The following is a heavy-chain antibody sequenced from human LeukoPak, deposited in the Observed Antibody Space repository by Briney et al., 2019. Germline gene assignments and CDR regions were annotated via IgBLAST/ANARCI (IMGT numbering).Heavy chain of an antibody. CDR3: ASLVYYYYGMDV. CDR1: VVSISSSGYY. V-gene: IGHV4-39*01. J-gene: IGHJ6*02. CDR2: VYYSGST. Sequence: SETLSLTCTVSVVSISSSGYYWGWIRQPPGKGLEWIGTVYYSGSTYYNPSLKSRVTISVDTSKNQFSLKVSSVTAADTAVYYCASLVYYYYGMDVWGQGSTVTVSS.